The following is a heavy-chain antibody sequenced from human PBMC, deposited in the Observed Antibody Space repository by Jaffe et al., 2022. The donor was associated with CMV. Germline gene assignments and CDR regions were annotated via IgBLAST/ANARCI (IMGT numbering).Heavy chain of an antibody. V-gene: IGHV4-59*01. Sequence: QVQLQESGPGLVKPSETLSLTCTVSGGSISSYYWSWIRQPPGKGLEWIGYIYYSGSTNYNPSLKSRVTISVDTSKNQFSLKLSSVTAADTAVYYCARDYGRLLDYWGQGTLVTVSS. CDR1: GGSISSYY. CDR2: IYYSGST. CDR3: ARDYGRLLDY. J-gene: IGHJ4*02. D-gene: IGHD3-10*01.